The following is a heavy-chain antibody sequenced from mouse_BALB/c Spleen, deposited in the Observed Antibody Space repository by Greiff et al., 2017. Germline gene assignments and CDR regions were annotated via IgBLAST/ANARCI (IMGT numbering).Heavy chain of an antibody. D-gene: IGHD1-1*01. CDR3: ASYYYGSSYGYYAMDY. CDR1: GYSITSDYA. J-gene: IGHJ4*01. CDR2: ISYSGST. Sequence: EVKLQESGPGLVKPSQSLSLTCTVTGYSITSDYAWNWIRQFPGNKLEWMGYISYSGSTSYNPSLKSRISITRDTSKNQFFLQLNSVTTEDTATYYCASYYYGSSYGYYAMDYWGQGTSVTVSS. V-gene: IGHV3-2*02.